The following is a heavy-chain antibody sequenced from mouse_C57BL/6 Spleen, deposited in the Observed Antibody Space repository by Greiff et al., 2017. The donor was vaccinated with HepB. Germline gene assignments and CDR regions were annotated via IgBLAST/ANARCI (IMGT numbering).Heavy chain of an antibody. Sequence: QVQLQQPGAELVKPGASVKLSCKASGYTFTSYWMQWVKQRPGQGLEWIGEIDPADSYTNYNQKFKGKATLTVDTSSSTAYMQLSSLTSEDSAVYYCARIYYYYDGFAYWGQGTLVTVSA. CDR1: GYTFTSYW. CDR3: ARIYYYYDGFAY. J-gene: IGHJ3*01. D-gene: IGHD2-4*01. CDR2: IDPADSYT. V-gene: IGHV1-50*01.